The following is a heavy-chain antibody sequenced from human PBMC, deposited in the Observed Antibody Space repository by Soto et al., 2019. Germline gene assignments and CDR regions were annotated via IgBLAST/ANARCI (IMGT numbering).Heavy chain of an antibody. CDR2: FYYRGST. CDR3: AKRNGYNGAFDI. Sequence: SETLSLTCTVSGGSISSSRYYWGWIRQPPGQGLEWIGSFYYRGSTYNSPSLESRVTISVDTSKNQFSLKLSSVTAADTAVYYCAKRNGYNGAFDIWGQGTMVTVSS. D-gene: IGHD5-12*01. J-gene: IGHJ3*02. V-gene: IGHV4-39*01. CDR1: GGSISSSRYY.